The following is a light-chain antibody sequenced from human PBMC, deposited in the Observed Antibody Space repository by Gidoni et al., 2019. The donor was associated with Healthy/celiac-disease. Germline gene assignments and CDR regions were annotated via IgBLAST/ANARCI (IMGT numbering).Light chain of an antibody. Sequence: AIQLTQSPSSLSASVGDRVTITCRASQGISSALAWYQQKPGKAPKLLIYDASSLESGVPSRFSGIGSGTDFTLTISSLQPEDFATYYCQQFNSYPFPFGPGTKVDIK. V-gene: IGKV1-13*02. J-gene: IGKJ3*01. CDR1: QGISSA. CDR3: QQFNSYPFP. CDR2: DAS.